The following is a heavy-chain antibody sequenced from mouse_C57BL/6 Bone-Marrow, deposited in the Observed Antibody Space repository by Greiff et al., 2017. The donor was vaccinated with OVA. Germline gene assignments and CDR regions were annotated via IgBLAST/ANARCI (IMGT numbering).Heavy chain of an antibody. CDR2: IDSSDSET. CDR3: AREGFDGYFAWFAY. V-gene: IGHV1-52*01. Sequence: VQLQESGAELVRPGSSVKLSCKASGYTFTSYWLHWVKQRPIQGLEWIGNIDSSDSETHYHQKVKDKATLTVDKSSSTAYMQLSSLTSEDSAVYYCAREGFDGYFAWFAYWGQCTTLTVSS. CDR1: GYTFTSYW. J-gene: IGHJ2*01. D-gene: IGHD2-3*01.